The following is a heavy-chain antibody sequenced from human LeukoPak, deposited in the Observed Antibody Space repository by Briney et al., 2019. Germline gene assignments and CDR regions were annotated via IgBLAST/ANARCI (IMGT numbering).Heavy chain of an antibody. CDR3: ARGKRNYYDSSGYLVTDY. Sequence: SETLSLTCTVSGGSISSYYWSWIRQPPGKGLEWIGYIYYSGSTNYNPSLKSRVTISVDTSKNQFSLKLSSVTAADTAVYYCARGKRNYYDSSGYLVTDYWGQGTLVTVSS. CDR1: GGSISSYY. J-gene: IGHJ4*02. CDR2: IYYSGST. V-gene: IGHV4-59*01. D-gene: IGHD3-22*01.